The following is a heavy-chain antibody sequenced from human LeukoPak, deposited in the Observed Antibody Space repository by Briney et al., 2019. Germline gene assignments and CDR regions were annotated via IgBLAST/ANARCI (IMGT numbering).Heavy chain of an antibody. V-gene: IGHV3-30*03. CDR1: GFTFSSYG. D-gene: IGHD4-17*01. CDR2: ISYVGGNN. Sequence: GGSLRLSCVASGFTFSSYGMHWVRQAPGKGLEWVAVISYVGGNNYYADSVKGRFTISRDNSKNTLYLQMNSLRAEDTAVYYCARGTVTTDYWGQGTLVTVSS. J-gene: IGHJ4*02. CDR3: ARGTVTTDY.